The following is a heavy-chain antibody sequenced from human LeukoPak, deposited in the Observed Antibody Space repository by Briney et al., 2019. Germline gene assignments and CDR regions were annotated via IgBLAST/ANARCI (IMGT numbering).Heavy chain of an antibody. Sequence: GGSLRLSCAASGFTFSTYTMNWVRQAPGKGLEWVSSITSSSSYIYYADSVKGRFTISRDNAKNSLFLQMNSLRVEDTAVYYCARHVVAVGFDYWGQGTLVTVSS. J-gene: IGHJ4*02. D-gene: IGHD3-22*01. CDR1: GFTFSTYT. V-gene: IGHV3-21*01. CDR2: ITSSSSYI. CDR3: ARHVVAVGFDY.